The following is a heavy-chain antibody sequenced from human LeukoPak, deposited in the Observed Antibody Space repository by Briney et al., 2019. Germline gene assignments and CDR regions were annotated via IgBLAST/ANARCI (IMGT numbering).Heavy chain of an antibody. V-gene: IGHV1-69*04. CDR2: IIPILGIA. Sequence: SVKVSCKASGGTFSSYAISWVRQAPGQGLEWMGRIIPILGIANYAQKFQGRVTITADKSTSTAYMELRSLRSDDTAVYYCARVPGITIFGVVIIDPYYYYGMDVWGQGTTVTVSS. D-gene: IGHD3-3*01. J-gene: IGHJ6*02. CDR1: GGTFSSYA. CDR3: ARVPGITIFGVVIIDPYYYYGMDV.